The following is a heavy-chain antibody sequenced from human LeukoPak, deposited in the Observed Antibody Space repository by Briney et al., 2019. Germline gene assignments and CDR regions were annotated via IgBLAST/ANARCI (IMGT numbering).Heavy chain of an antibody. V-gene: IGHV4-38-2*01. D-gene: IGHD1-26*01. CDR2: VYHSGST. J-gene: IGHJ4*02. Sequence: SETLSLTCAVSGYSISSGYYWGWIRQPLGKGLEWIGNVYHSGSTYKNPSLKSRVSISLDTSNNQFSLKLTSVTAADTAIYYCARLSGAPVRHPIYHFDYWGQGTLVTVSS. CDR3: ARLSGAPVRHPIYHFDY. CDR1: GYSISSGYY.